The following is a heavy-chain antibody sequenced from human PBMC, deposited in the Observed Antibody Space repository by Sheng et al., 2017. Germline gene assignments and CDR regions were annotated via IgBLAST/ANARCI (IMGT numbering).Heavy chain of an antibody. CDR1: GFTFSSYS. V-gene: IGHV3-48*01. D-gene: IGHD2-15*01. CDR3: ARYPSTLRSGY. J-gene: IGHJ4*02. CDR2: ISSSSSTI. Sequence: EVQLVESGGAWYSLGGPVRLSCAASGFTFSSYSMNWVRQAPGKGLEWVSYISSSSSTIYYADSVKGRFTISRDNAKNSLYLQMNSLRAEDTAVYYCARYPSTLRSGYWGQGTLVTVSS.